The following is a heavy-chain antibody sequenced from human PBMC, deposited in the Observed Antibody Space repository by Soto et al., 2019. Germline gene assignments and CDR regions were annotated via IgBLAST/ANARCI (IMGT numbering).Heavy chain of an antibody. V-gene: IGHV3-30*18. CDR1: GFTSEFTFSSYG. CDR3: AKERSSSWYYFEN. D-gene: IGHD6-13*01. CDR2: ISYDGSIK. Sequence: QVQLVESGGGVVQPGRSLGLSCAASGFTSEFTFSSYGMHWVRQSPGKGLEWVAVISYDGSIKFYADSVKGRFTISRDNSKNTRYLQMNSLRVEYTAVYYCAKERSSSWYYFENWGQGTLVTVSS. J-gene: IGHJ4*02.